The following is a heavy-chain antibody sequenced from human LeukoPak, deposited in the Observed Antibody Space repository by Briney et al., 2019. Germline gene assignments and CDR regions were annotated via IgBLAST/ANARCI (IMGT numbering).Heavy chain of an antibody. Sequence: GGSLRLSCAASGFTFSSYGMHWVRQAPGKGLEWVAVIWYDGSNKYYADSVKGRFTISRDNSKNTLYLQMNSLRAEDTAVYYCAKERWQQLVDYWGQGTLVTVSS. CDR1: GFTFSSYG. CDR2: IWYDGSNK. V-gene: IGHV3-30*02. CDR3: AKERWQQLVDY. D-gene: IGHD6-13*01. J-gene: IGHJ4*02.